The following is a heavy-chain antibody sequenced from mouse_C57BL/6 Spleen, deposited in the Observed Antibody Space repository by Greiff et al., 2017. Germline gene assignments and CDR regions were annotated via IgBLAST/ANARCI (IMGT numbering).Heavy chain of an antibody. J-gene: IGHJ3*01. CDR1: GFSLTSYG. D-gene: IGHD2-13*01. Sequence: QVQLQQSGPGLVQPSQSLSISCTVSGFSLTSYGVHWVRQSPGKGLEWLGVIWSGGSTDYNAAFISRLCISKDKSKSQVFLKMNSLQADDTAIYYCASLQGGDAWFAYWGQGTLVTVSA. CDR3: ASLQGGDAWFAY. V-gene: IGHV2-2*01. CDR2: IWSGGST.